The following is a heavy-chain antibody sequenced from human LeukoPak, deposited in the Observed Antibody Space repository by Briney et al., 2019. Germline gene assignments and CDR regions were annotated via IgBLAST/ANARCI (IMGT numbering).Heavy chain of an antibody. CDR2: ISSSSTYM. D-gene: IGHD1-26*01. CDR1: GFTFSNYN. CDR3: ARHPDGSLSLDY. J-gene: IGHJ4*02. V-gene: IGHV3-21*04. Sequence: GGSLRLSCAASGFTFSNYNMNWVRQAPGKGLEWVSSISSSSTYMYYADSVTGRFTISRNNAKKSLHLQMNSLRAEDTAVYYCARHPDGSLSLDYWGQGTLVTVSS.